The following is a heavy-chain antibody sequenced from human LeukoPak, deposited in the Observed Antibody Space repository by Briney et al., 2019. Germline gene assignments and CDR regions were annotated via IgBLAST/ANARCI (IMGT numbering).Heavy chain of an antibody. V-gene: IGHV3-48*03. CDR3: ARKQQLWGPFDY. CDR2: ISSSGSTI. D-gene: IGHD6-13*01. Sequence: GGSLRLSWAASGFTFSSYEMNWVRQAPGKGLEWVSYISSSGSTIYYADSVKGRFTISRDNAKNSLYLQTNSLRAEDTAVYYCARKQQLWGPFDYWGQGTLVTVSS. CDR1: GFTFSSYE. J-gene: IGHJ4*02.